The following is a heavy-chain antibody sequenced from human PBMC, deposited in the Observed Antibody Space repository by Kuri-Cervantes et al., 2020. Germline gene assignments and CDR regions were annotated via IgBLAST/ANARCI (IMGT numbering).Heavy chain of an antibody. CDR3: AREAPGSSSYVFDY. D-gene: IGHD2-15*01. CDR1: GFTFSSYG. V-gene: IGHV3-30*12. Sequence: GGSLRLSCAASGFTFSSYGMHWVRQAPGKGLGWVAVISYDGSNKYYADSVKGRFTISRDNSKNTLYLQMNSLRAEDTAVYYCAREAPGSSSYVFDYWGQGTLVTVSS. J-gene: IGHJ4*02. CDR2: ISYDGSNK.